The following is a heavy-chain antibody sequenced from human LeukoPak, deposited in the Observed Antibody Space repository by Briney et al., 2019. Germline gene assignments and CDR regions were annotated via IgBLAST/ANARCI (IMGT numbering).Heavy chain of an antibody. J-gene: IGHJ5*02. CDR1: GYSISSGYY. CDR3: ARDANGGNSRGWFDP. CDR2: IFYTGFT. Sequence: TSETLSLTCSVSGYSISSGYYWSWIRQSPGKGLEWIGYIFYTGFTHYNPSLESRVTISVDTSKKQFSLRLKSVTAADTAVYYCARDANGGNSRGWFDPWGQGTLVTVSS. D-gene: IGHD4-23*01. V-gene: IGHV4-61*01.